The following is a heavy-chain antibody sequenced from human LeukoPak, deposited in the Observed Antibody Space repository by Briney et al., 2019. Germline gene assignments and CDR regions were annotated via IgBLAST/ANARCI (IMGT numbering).Heavy chain of an antibody. CDR3: ARDRDAFDI. J-gene: IGHJ3*02. Sequence: SETLSLTCTVSGGSISSYYWSWIRQPPGKGLEWIGYNYYSGSTNYNPSLKSRVTISVDTSKNQFSLKLSSVTAADTAVYYCARDRDAFDIWGQGTMVTVSS. CDR1: GGSISSYY. V-gene: IGHV4-59*01. CDR2: NYYSGST.